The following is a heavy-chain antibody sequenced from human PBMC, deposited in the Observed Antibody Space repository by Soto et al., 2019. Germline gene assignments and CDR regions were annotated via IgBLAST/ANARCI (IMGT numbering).Heavy chain of an antibody. CDR3: ARDPRPVVVPAAMRYNWFDP. V-gene: IGHV1-3*01. CDR2: INAGNGNT. Sequence: ASVKVSCKASGYTFTSYAMHWVRQAPGQRLEWMGWINAGNGNTKYSQKFQGRVTITRDTSASTAYMELSSLRSEDTAVYYCARDPRPVVVPAAMRYNWFDPWGQGTLVTVSS. D-gene: IGHD2-2*01. J-gene: IGHJ5*02. CDR1: GYTFTSYA.